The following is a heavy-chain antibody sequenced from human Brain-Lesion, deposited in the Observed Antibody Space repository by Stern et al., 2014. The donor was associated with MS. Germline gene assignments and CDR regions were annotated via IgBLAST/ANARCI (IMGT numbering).Heavy chain of an antibody. CDR1: GYTFTTYY. V-gene: IGHV1-46*03. CDR3: ARPHSFDSSGLDY. D-gene: IGHD3-22*01. Sequence: VQLLESGAEVKKPGASVKVSCKASGYTFTTYYLHWVRQAPGQGLEWMGIINPSDGSASYTQKFHGRVTMTRDTSTSTVYMELRNLRSEDTAVYYCARPHSFDSSGLDYWGQGTLVTVSP. J-gene: IGHJ4*02. CDR2: INPSDGSA.